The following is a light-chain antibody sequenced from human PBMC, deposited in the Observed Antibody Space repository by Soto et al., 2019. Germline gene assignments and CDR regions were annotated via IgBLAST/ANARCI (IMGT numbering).Light chain of an antibody. Sequence: DIQMTQSPSTLSASVGDRVTITCRASQSISSWLAWYQQKPGKAPKLLIYKASTLESGVPSRFSGSGSGTEFTLTISSLQPDDFAIYYSQQSTSDSQTFRQGTQVDIK. V-gene: IGKV1-5*03. CDR2: KAS. J-gene: IGKJ1*01. CDR1: QSISSW. CDR3: QQSTSDSQT.